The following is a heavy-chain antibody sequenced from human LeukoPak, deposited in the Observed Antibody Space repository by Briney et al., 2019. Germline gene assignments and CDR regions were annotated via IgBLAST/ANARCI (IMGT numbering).Heavy chain of an antibody. V-gene: IGHV1-18*01. Sequence: ASVKVSCKASGYTFTSYGISWVRQAPGQGLEWMGWISAYNGNTNYAQELQGRVTMTTDTSTSTAYMELRSLRSDDTAVYYCPRANGDSSWYVYFDYWGQGTLVTVSS. CDR2: ISAYNGNT. CDR3: PRANGDSSWYVYFDY. D-gene: IGHD6-13*01. CDR1: GYTFTSYG. J-gene: IGHJ4*02.